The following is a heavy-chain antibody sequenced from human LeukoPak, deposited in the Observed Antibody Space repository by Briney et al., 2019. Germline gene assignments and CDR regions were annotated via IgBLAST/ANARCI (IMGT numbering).Heavy chain of an antibody. D-gene: IGHD3-9*01. CDR1: GLTFNSYG. V-gene: IGHV1-18*04. CDR2: ISAYNGNT. CDR3: AGGLRYFDWQTDYYYGMDV. Sequence: ASVKVSCKASGLTFNSYGISRVRQAPGQGLEWMGWISAYNGNTNYAQKLQGRVTMTTDTSTSTAYMELRSLRSDDTAVYYCAGGLRYFDWQTDYYYGMDVWGKGTTVTVSS. J-gene: IGHJ6*04.